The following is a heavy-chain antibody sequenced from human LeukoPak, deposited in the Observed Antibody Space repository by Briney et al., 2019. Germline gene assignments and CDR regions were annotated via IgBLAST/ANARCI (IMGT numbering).Heavy chain of an antibody. CDR1: GGSISSYI. CDR2: IYYSGST. V-gene: IGHV4-59*01. D-gene: IGHD2-15*01. CDR3: ARDGCSGDSCYRDYYGMDV. Sequence: SEMLSLTCSVSGGSISSYIWSWLWQPPGKGLEWIGYIYYSGSTNYNPSLKSRVTISVDTSKNQFCLKLSSVSAADTAVYYCARDGCSGDSCYRDYYGMDVWGQGPTVTVSS. J-gene: IGHJ6*02.